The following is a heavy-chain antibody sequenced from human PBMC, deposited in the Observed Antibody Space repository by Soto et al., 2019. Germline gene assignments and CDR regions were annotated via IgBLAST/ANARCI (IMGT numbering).Heavy chain of an antibody. CDR2: TRNKANRYTT. CDR1: GFTLSDHY. V-gene: IGHV3-72*01. CDR3: ARGAGELQKLGGYYYGLDV. J-gene: IGHJ6*02. Sequence: EVQLVESGGGLVQPGGSLRLSCAASGFTLSDHYMDWVRQAPGKGLEWVGRTRNKANRYTTEYAASVKGRFTISRDDSKNSLYVQMNSLKTEDTAVYYCARGAGELQKLGGYYYGLDVWGLGTTVTVSS. D-gene: IGHD7-27*01.